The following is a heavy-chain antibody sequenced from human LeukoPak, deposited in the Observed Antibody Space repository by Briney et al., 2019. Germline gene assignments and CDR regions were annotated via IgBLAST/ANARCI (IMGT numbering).Heavy chain of an antibody. Sequence: PGGSLRLSCAASGFTFSSYSMNWVRQAPGKGLEWVSYISSSSTIYYADSVKGRFTISRDNAKNSLYLQMNSLRDEDTAVYYCARTRDWYYFDYWGQGTLVTVSS. CDR3: ARTRDWYYFDY. D-gene: IGHD3/OR15-3a*01. CDR2: ISSSSTI. J-gene: IGHJ4*02. V-gene: IGHV3-48*02. CDR1: GFTFSSYS.